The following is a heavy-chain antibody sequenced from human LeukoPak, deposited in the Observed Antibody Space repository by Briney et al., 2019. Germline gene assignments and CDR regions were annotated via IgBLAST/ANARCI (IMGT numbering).Heavy chain of an antibody. D-gene: IGHD5-12*01. Sequence: GGSLRLSCAASGFTFSSYWMHWVRQAPGKGLVWVSRIISDGSGTSYADSVKGRFTISRDNAKNTLYLQINSLRAEDTAVYYCAREKSGSPDYWGQGTLVTVSS. V-gene: IGHV3-74*01. J-gene: IGHJ4*02. CDR1: GFTFSSYW. CDR3: AREKSGSPDY. CDR2: IISDGSGT.